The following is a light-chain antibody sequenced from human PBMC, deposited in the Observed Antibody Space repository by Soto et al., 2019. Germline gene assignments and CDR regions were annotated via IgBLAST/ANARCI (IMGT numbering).Light chain of an antibody. V-gene: IGKV3-20*01. CDR2: GSS. J-gene: IGKJ5*01. CDR3: QQYGSSPPIT. CDR1: QSVSSSY. Sequence: EIVLTQSPGTLSLSPGERATLSCRASQSVSSSYLAWYQQKPCQAPRLLIYGSSRRATGIPDRFSGSGSGTDFTLTISRLEPEDFAVYYCQQYGSSPPITFGQGTRLEIK.